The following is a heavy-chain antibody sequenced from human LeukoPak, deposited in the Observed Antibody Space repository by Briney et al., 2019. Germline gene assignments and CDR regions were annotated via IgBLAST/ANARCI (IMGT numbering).Heavy chain of an antibody. V-gene: IGHV3-9*01. J-gene: IGHJ5*02. CDR2: ISWNSGSI. D-gene: IGHD4-17*01. Sequence: GGSLRLSCAASGFTFDDYAMHWVRQAPGKGLEWVSGISWNSGSIGYADSVKGRFTISRDNAKNSPYLQMNSLRAEDTALYYCAKGYGDYYNWFDPWGQRTLVTVSS. CDR1: GFTFDDYA. CDR3: AKGYGDYYNWFDP.